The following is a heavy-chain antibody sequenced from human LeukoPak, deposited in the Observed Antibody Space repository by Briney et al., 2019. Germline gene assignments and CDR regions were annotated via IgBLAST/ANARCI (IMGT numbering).Heavy chain of an antibody. CDR1: GFTFSSYW. Sequence: GGSLRLSCAASGFTFSSYWMHWVRQAPGKGLVWVSRINSDGSSTYYADSLKGRFTISRDNPKNTLYLQMNSLRAEDTAVYFCAKRGVVIRVILVGFHKEAYYFDSWGQGALVTVSS. V-gene: IGHV3-74*01. J-gene: IGHJ4*02. CDR2: INSDGSST. CDR3: AKRGVVIRVILVGFHKEAYYFDS. D-gene: IGHD3-22*01.